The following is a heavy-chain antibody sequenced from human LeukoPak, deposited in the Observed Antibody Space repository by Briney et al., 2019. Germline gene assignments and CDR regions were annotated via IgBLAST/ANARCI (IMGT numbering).Heavy chain of an antibody. Sequence: ASVKVSCKSSGGTFSIYAISWVRQAPGQGLEWMGGIIPIFGTANYAQKFQGRVTITADESTSTAYMELSSLRSEDTAVYYCARDLDARSRVPAAIRPRSWGQGTLVTVSS. D-gene: IGHD2-2*01. CDR3: ARDLDARSRVPAAIRPRS. V-gene: IGHV1-69*13. J-gene: IGHJ5*02. CDR2: IIPIFGTA. CDR1: GGTFSIYA.